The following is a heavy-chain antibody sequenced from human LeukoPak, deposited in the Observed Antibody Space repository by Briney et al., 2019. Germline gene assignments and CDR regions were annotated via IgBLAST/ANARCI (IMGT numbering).Heavy chain of an antibody. CDR1: GGTFSSYA. CDR3: ARGTVVRGVIYHYYYMDV. V-gene: IGHV1-69*05. D-gene: IGHD3-10*01. J-gene: IGHJ6*03. Sequence: SVKVSCKASGGTFSSYAISWGRQAPGQGLEWMGGIIPIFGTANYAQKFQGRVTITTDESTSTAYMELSSLRSEDTAVYYCARGTVVRGVIYHYYYMDVWGKGTTVTVSS. CDR2: IIPIFGTA.